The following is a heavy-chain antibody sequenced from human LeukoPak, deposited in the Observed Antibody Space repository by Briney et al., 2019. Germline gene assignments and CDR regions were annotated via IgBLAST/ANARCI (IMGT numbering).Heavy chain of an antibody. CDR1: GGTFNSYA. CDR3: ASEVSRDFWSGQAFDY. CDR2: IIPIFGTA. J-gene: IGHJ4*02. Sequence: SVKVSCKASGGTFNSYAISWVRQAPGQGLEWMGGIIPIFGTANYAQKFQGRVTITADESTSTAYMELSSLRSEDTAVYYCASEVSRDFWSGQAFDYWGQGTLVTVSS. D-gene: IGHD3-3*01. V-gene: IGHV1-69*01.